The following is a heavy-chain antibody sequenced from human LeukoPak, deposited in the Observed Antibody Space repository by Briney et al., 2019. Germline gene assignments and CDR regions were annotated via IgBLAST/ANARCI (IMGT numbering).Heavy chain of an antibody. CDR2: ISSSSSYI. V-gene: IGHV3-21*01. CDR1: GFTFSSYS. D-gene: IGHD3-10*01. CDR3: ARAMVRGAKGDY. J-gene: IGHJ4*02. Sequence: PGGSLRLSCAASGFTFSSYSMNWVRQAPGKGLEWVSSISSSSSYIYYADSVKGRFTISRDNAKNSLYLQMNSLRAEDTAVYYCARAMVRGAKGDYWGQGTLVTVSS.